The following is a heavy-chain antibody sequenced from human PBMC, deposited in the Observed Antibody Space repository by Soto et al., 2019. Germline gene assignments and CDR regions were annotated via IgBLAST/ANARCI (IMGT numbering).Heavy chain of an antibody. CDR1: SGSISSSNW. J-gene: IGHJ5*02. Sequence: PSETLSLTCAVSSGSISSSNWWSSVRQPPGKGLEWIGEIYHSGSTNYNPSLKSRVTISVDKSKNQFSLKLSSVTAADTAVYYCARDFPNWGFDPWGQGTLVTVS. V-gene: IGHV4-4*02. CDR3: ARDFPNWGFDP. CDR2: IYHSGST. D-gene: IGHD3-16*01.